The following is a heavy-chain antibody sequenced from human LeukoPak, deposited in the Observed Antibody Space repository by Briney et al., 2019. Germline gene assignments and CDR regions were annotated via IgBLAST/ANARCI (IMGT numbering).Heavy chain of an antibody. CDR3: ARGGQWLETTES. D-gene: IGHD6-19*01. V-gene: IGHV3-66*01. CDR1: GFTVSSNY. J-gene: IGHJ5*02. Sequence: GGSLRLSCAASGFTVSSNYMSWVRQAPGKGLEWVSVIYSGGSTYYADSVKGRFTISRDNSKNTPYLQMNSLRAEDTAVYYCARGGQWLETTESWGQGTLVTVSS. CDR2: IYSGGST.